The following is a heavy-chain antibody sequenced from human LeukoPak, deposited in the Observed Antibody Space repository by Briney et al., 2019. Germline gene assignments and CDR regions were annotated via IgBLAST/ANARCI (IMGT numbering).Heavy chain of an antibody. CDR1: GYTFTGHY. CDR3: ARDRCSGGSCYSFYYGMDV. V-gene: IGHV1-2*04. Sequence: ASVKVSCKASGYTFTGHYMHWVRQAPGQGLEWMGWINPNSGGANYAQKFQGWVTMTRDTSISTAYMELSRLRSDDTAVYYCARDRCSGGSCYSFYYGMDVWGQGTTVTVSS. J-gene: IGHJ6*02. CDR2: INPNSGGA. D-gene: IGHD2-15*01.